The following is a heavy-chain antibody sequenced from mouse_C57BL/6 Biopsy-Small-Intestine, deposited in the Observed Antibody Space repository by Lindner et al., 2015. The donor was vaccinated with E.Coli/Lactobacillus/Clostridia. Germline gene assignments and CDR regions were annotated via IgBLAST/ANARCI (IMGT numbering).Heavy chain of an antibody. D-gene: IGHD2-12*01. CDR3: ARATIHFDN. V-gene: IGHV1-53*01. CDR2: INPSDGRA. J-gene: IGHJ4*01. CDR1: GYTFTTYY. Sequence: SVKVSCKASGYTFTTYYIHWVRQAPGQGLEWMGMINPSDGRASYAQKFQGSVTMTRDTSTSTVYLELSSLRSEDTAVYYCARATIHFDNWGQGTLVTVSS.